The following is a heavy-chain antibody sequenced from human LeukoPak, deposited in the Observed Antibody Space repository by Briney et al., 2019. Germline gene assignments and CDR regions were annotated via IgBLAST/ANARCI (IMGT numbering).Heavy chain of an antibody. D-gene: IGHD2-2*01. CDR3: ARDTFQPGLIDF. V-gene: IGHV3-21*05. Sequence: GGSLLLSCSAAGVTFILYAVNWGRQAPGKGLEGVSYINDESSDIHYAGSVRGRFTISRDDARQTLYLQLSSLRVEDTAVYYCARDTFQPGLIDFWGQGTLVTVSS. CDR2: INDESSDI. CDR1: GVTFILYA. J-gene: IGHJ4*02.